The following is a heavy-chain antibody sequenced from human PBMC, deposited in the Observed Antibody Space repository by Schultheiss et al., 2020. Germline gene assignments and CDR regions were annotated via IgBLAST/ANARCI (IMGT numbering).Heavy chain of an antibody. V-gene: IGHV3-30*04. CDR2: ISYDGSNK. CDR1: GFSFRSYA. D-gene: IGHD1/OR15-1a*01. CDR3: ARELKQPGDY. J-gene: IGHJ4*02. Sequence: WGSMRLSCAASGFSFRSYAMHWVRQAPGKGLEGVALISYDGSNKYYADSVKGRFTISRDNSNNTLYLQMNSLRAEDTAVYYCARELKQPGDYWGQGTLVTVSS.